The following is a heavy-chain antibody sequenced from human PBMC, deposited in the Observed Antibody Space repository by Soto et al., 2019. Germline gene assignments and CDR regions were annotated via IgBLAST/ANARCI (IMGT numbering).Heavy chain of an antibody. CDR2: IWYDGSNK. CDR1: GFTFSSYG. V-gene: IGHV3-33*01. J-gene: IGHJ4*02. D-gene: IGHD3-22*01. Sequence: GGSLRLSCAASGFTFSSYGMHWVRQAPGKGLEWVAVIWYDGSNKYYADSVKGRFTISRDNSKNTLYLQMNSLRAEDTAVYYCARDGDYYDSSRFLAPQNYFDYWGKGTRGTVPS. CDR3: ARDGDYYDSSRFLAPQNYFDY.